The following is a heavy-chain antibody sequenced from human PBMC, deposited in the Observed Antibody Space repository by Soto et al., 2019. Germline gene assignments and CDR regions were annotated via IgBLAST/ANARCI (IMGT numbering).Heavy chain of an antibody. Sequence: GASVKVSCKASGGTLNNYAINWVRQAPGQGLEWMGGILPVSAPPDYAQKFQGRVSITADHSTSTVYMALSRLKSDDTAVYFCATDSNYDVSNSFWGQGTLVTVSS. V-gene: IGHV1-69*13. CDR3: ATDSNYDVSNSF. J-gene: IGHJ4*02. D-gene: IGHD3-3*01. CDR1: GGTLNNYA. CDR2: ILPVSAPP.